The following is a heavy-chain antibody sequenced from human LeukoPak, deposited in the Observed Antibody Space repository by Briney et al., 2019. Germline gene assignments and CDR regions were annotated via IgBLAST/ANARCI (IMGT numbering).Heavy chain of an antibody. D-gene: IGHD3-22*01. V-gene: IGHV1-69*05. CDR2: IIPIFGTA. CDR3: ARDRGTMIVGNWFDP. J-gene: IGHJ5*02. Sequence: SVKVSCTASGGTFSSYAISWVRQAPGQGLEWMGGIIPIFGTANYAQKFQGRVTITTDESTSTAYMELSSLRSEDTAVYYCARDRGTMIVGNWFDPWGQGTLVTVSS. CDR1: GGTFSSYA.